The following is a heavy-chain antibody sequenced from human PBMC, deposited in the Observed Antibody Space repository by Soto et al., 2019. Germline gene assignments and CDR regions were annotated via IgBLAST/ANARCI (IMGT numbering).Heavy chain of an antibody. D-gene: IGHD3-10*01. CDR3: ASGHSVSPLSYVMDV. CDR2: INPSGGST. V-gene: IGHV1-46*01. CDR1: GYTFTSYY. Sequence: ASVKVSCKASGYTFTSYYMHWVRQAPGQGLEWMGIINPSGGSTSYAQKFQGRVTMTRDTSTSTVYMELSSLRSEDTAVYYCASGHSVSPLSYVMDVLGEGTEVTVTS. J-gene: IGHJ6*02.